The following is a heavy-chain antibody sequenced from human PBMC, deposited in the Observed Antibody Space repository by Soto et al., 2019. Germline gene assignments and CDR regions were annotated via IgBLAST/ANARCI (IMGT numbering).Heavy chain of an antibody. CDR1: GGSIISSSYY. Sequence: SETLSLTCTVSGGSIISSSYYWGWIRKPPGKGLEWIGSIYYSGSTYYNPSLKSRVTISVDTSKNQFSLKLSSVTAADTAVYYCARGLGSSSWFHTRARWFDPWGQGTLVTVSS. CDR2: IYYSGST. CDR3: ARGLGSSSWFHTRARWFDP. D-gene: IGHD6-13*01. V-gene: IGHV4-39*07. J-gene: IGHJ5*02.